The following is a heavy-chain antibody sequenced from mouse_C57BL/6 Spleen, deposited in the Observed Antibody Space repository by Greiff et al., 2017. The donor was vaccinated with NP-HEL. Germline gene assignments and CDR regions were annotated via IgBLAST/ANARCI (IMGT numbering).Heavy chain of an antibody. Sequence: EVQLQQSGPELVKPGASVKISCKASGYTFTDYYMNWVKQSHGKSLEWIGDINPNNGGTSYNQKFKGKATLTVDKSSSTAYMELRSLTSEDSAVYYCARGEKLWGQGTTLTVSS. J-gene: IGHJ2*01. CDR1: GYTFTDYY. V-gene: IGHV1-26*01. CDR3: ARGEKL. CDR2: INPNNGGT.